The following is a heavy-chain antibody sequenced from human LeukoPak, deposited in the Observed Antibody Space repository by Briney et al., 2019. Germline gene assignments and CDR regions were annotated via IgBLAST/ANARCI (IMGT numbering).Heavy chain of an antibody. CDR3: ARVASLLSSSWYPFDY. J-gene: IGHJ4*02. V-gene: IGHV1-46*01. CDR2: INPSGGSR. CDR1: GYTFTSYY. D-gene: IGHD6-13*01. Sequence: GASVKVSCKASGYTFTSYYMHWVRQAPGQGLEWMGIINPSGGSRSYAQKFQGRVTMTRDTSTSTVYMELSSLRSEDTAVYYCARVASLLSSSWYPFDYWGQGTLVTVSS.